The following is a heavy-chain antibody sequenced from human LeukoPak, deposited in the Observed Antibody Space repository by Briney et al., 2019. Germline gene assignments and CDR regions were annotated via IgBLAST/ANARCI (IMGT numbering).Heavy chain of an antibody. D-gene: IGHD5-18*01. CDR2: IKQDGSEK. J-gene: IGHJ4*02. CDR3: ARDGLVDTAPDY. V-gene: IGHV3-7*01. Sequence: GGSLRLSCAASGFTFDDYGMSWVRQAPGKGLEWVANIKQDGSEKYYVDSVKGRFTISRDNAKNSLYLQMNSLRAEDTAVYYCARDGLVDTAPDYWGQGTLVTVSS. CDR1: GFTFDDYG.